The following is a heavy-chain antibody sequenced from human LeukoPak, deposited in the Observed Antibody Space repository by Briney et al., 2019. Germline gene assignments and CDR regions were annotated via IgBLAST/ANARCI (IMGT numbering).Heavy chain of an antibody. CDR2: ISERGGST. J-gene: IGHJ6*02. D-gene: IGHD5-18*01. V-gene: IGHV3-23*01. CDR1: GITLSNYG. CDR3: AKDRGIQLRSYGMDV. Sequence: GGSLRLSCVVSGITLSNYGMSWVRQAPGKGLEWVSGISERGGSTNYADSVKGRFIISRDTSKNTVYLQMNSLRAEDTAVYYCAKDRGIQLRSYGMDVWGQGTTVTVSS.